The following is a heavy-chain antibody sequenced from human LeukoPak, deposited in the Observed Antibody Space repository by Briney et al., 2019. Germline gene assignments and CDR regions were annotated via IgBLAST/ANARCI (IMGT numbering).Heavy chain of an antibody. CDR2: IYTSGST. V-gene: IGHV4-61*02. D-gene: IGHD3-3*01. J-gene: IGHJ4*02. CDR1: VGSLSSGSYY. CDR3: ARDFWN. Sequence: SQTLSLTCTVSVGSLSSGSYYWSWIRQPAGNGLEWIARIYTSGSTTYNTSLRSRATTSVDTPKNQFTLKLTALTAATTTVIYCARDFWNWGQGSLVTVCS.